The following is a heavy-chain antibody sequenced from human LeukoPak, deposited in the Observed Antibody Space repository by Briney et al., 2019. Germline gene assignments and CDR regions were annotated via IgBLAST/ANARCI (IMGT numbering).Heavy chain of an antibody. CDR2: IHYRGNT. CDR3: ARLVGSSWYHEVLFGRDY. Sequence: SETLSLTCTVSGGSISSSSYYWGWIRQPPGKGLEWLGTIHYRGNTYYNPSLKSRVAISVDTSKNQYSLKLTSVTAADTAMYYCARLVGSSWYHEVLFGRDYWGKGTLVTVSS. CDR1: GGSISSSSYY. J-gene: IGHJ4*02. D-gene: IGHD6-13*01. V-gene: IGHV4-39*01.